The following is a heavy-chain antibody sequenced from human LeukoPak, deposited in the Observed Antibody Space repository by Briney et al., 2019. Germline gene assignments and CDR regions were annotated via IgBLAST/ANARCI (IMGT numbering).Heavy chain of an antibody. Sequence: GGSLRLSCAASGFIFSTYSMNWVRQAPGKGLEWVSYISSSSSTVYYADSVKGRFTISRDNAENSLYLQMNSLRAEDTAVYYCARSQSGSYSNLDYWGQGTLVTVSS. CDR2: ISSSSSTV. CDR3: ARSQSGSYSNLDY. J-gene: IGHJ4*02. V-gene: IGHV3-48*01. CDR1: GFIFSTYS. D-gene: IGHD1-26*01.